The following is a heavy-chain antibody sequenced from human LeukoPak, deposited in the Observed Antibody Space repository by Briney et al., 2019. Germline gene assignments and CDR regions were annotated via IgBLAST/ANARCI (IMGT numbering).Heavy chain of an antibody. Sequence: PGGSLRLSCAASGFTFSSYAMSWVRQAPGKGLEWIGSIYYSGSTYYNPSLKSRVTISVDTSKNQFSLKLSSVTAADTAVHYCARHPGPGGDPGDAFDIWGQGTMVTVSS. CDR1: GFTFSSYA. CDR3: ARHPGPGGDPGDAFDI. D-gene: IGHD2-21*02. J-gene: IGHJ3*02. V-gene: IGHV4-39*01. CDR2: IYYSGST.